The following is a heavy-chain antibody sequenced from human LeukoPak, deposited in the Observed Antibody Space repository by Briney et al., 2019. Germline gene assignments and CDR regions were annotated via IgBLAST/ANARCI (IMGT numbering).Heavy chain of an antibody. V-gene: IGHV3-23*01. D-gene: IGHD6-19*01. CDR2: IFGSGGSA. CDR3: GKTTTGYSSGPKPAWPVDY. CDR1: GFTFGSYA. Sequence: GGSLRLSCEASGFTFGSYAMYWVRQAPGKGLEWVAGIFGSGGSAHYADSAKGRFTISRDNSKNTVYLQINSLRAEDTPVYYCGKTTTGYSSGPKPAWPVDYWGQGTLVTVSS. J-gene: IGHJ4*02.